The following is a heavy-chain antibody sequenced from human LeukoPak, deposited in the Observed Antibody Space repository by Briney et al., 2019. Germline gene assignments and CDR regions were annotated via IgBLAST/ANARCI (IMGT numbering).Heavy chain of an antibody. CDR3: ARDLTERKYYIAF. CDR2: IGYSGSDI. Sequence: PGGSLRLSCAASGFTFSSFGMHWVRQAPGEGLEWVAYIGYSGSDIYYADSVKGRFTISRDNSKNTVHLQLSSLRAVDTALYSCARDLTERKYYIAFWGQGTLVTVSS. D-gene: IGHD2-8*02. CDR1: GFTFSSFG. V-gene: IGHV3-30*02. J-gene: IGHJ4*02.